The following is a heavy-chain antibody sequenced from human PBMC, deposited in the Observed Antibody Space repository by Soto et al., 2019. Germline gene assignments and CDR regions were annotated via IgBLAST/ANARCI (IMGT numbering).Heavy chain of an antibody. CDR2: LYDSGST. D-gene: IGHD3-10*01. V-gene: IGHV4-61*01. J-gene: IGHJ6*02. Sequence: QVQLQESGPGLVKTSETLSLTCTVSGGSVSRGRYYWGWIRQPPGKGLEWIGYLYDSGSTNYNPSLVSRVTISADKSKNQFTLKLSSVTAADTAVYYYARAYYYGSGRGRSMDVWGQGTTVTVSS. CDR1: GGSVSRGRYY. CDR3: ARAYYYGSGRGRSMDV.